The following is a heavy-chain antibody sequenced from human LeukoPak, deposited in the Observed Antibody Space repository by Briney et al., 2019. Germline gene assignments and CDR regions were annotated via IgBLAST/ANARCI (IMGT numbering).Heavy chain of an antibody. J-gene: IGHJ3*02. CDR1: GGSISSYY. Sequence: SETLSLTCTVSGGSISSYYWSWIRQPPGKGLEWIGYIYYSGSTNYNPSLKSRVTISVDTSKNQFSLKLSSVTAADTAVCYCARDSSSSDGAFDIWGQGTMVTVSS. D-gene: IGHD3-22*01. CDR2: IYYSGST. V-gene: IGHV4-59*01. CDR3: ARDSSSSDGAFDI.